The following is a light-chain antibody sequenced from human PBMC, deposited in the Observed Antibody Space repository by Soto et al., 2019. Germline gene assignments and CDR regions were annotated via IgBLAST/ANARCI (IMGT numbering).Light chain of an antibody. CDR2: EDN. CDR1: SSDVGSYNL. J-gene: IGLJ3*02. V-gene: IGLV2-14*02. CDR3: SSYTSTSTPWV. Sequence: QSVLTQPASVSGSPGQSITISCTGSSSDVGSYNLVSWYQHHPGKAPKFVIYEDNKRPSGVSDRFSGSKSGNTASLTISGLQPEDEGDYYCSSYTSTSTPWVFGGGTKLTVL.